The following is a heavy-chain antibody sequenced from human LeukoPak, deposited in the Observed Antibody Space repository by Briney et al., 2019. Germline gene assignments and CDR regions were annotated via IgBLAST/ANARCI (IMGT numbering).Heavy chain of an antibody. J-gene: IGHJ6*03. D-gene: IGHD3-10*01. CDR2: IYYSGST. V-gene: IGHV4-59*01. Sequence: PSETLSLTCTVSGGSISSFYWSWIRQPPGKGLEWIGYIYYSGSTKHNPSLKSRVTISVDTSKNQLSLKLRSVTATDTAVYYCARDVPRGTGYMDVWGKWTTVTVSS. CDR1: GGSISSFY. CDR3: ARDVPRGTGYMDV.